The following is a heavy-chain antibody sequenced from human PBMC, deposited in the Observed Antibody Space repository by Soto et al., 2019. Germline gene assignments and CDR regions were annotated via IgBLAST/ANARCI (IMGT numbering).Heavy chain of an antibody. V-gene: IGHV3-21*01. CDR2: ISSSSSYI. J-gene: IGHJ3*02. D-gene: IGHD7-27*01. Sequence: PGGSLRLSCTASGFNFSSYSMNWVRQAPGKGLEWVSSISSSSSYIYYADSVKGRFTISRDNAKNSLYLQMNSLRAEDTAVYYCARDGDSNNAFDIWGQGTMVTVSS. CDR1: GFNFSSYS. CDR3: ARDGDSNNAFDI.